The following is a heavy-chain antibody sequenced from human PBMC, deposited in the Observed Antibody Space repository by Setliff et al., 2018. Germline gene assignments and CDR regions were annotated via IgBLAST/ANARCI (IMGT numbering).Heavy chain of an antibody. V-gene: IGHV4-4*08. CDR1: GGSISSYY. D-gene: IGHD1-26*01. CDR3: ARAPPNRYSGSYEYFYMDV. Sequence: SETLSLTCTVSGGSISSYYWIWIRQPPGKGLEWLGYIYSSGRTNYNPSLKSRVTLSVDTSNNQFSLKVSSVTAADTAVYYCARAPPNRYSGSYEYFYMDVWGKGTTVTVSS. CDR2: IYSSGRT. J-gene: IGHJ6*03.